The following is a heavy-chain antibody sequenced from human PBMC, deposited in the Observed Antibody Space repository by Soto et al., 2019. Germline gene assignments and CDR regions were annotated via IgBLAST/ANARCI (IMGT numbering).Heavy chain of an antibody. CDR3: ARDGVGPFDY. Sequence: QVQLQESGPGLLKPSETLSLTCTISGGSVSTYYWSWIRQPPGKELEWIGLTSYSGNTNYNPSLKSRVAIAVDTSNNQFSLTLSSVTAADTAVYYCARDGVGPFDYWGQGTLVTVSS. CDR2: TSYSGNT. CDR1: GGSVSTYY. J-gene: IGHJ4*02. D-gene: IGHD3-3*01. V-gene: IGHV4-59*02.